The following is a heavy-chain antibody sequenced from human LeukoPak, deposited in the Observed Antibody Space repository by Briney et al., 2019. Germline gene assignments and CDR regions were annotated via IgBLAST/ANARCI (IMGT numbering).Heavy chain of an antibody. J-gene: IGHJ4*02. CDR3: ARIGHGDYGAIFGRSFDF. CDR2: INPNSGGT. CDR1: GYTFTGYY. D-gene: IGHD4-17*01. Sequence: AASVKVSCKASGYTFTGYYMHWVRQAPGQGLEWRGWINPNSGGTNYAQKFQGRVTMTRDTSISTAYMELSSLRSDDTAVYYCARIGHGDYGAIFGRSFDFWGQGTLVTVSS. V-gene: IGHV1-2*02.